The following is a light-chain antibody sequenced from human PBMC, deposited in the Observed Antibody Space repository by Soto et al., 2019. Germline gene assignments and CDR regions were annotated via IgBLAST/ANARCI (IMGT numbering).Light chain of an antibody. CDR1: SSDVGGYNY. CDR3: SSYAGSNNFGVL. Sequence: QSALTQPPSASGSPGQSVAISCTGTSSDVGGYNYVSWYQQHPGKAPKLMIYEVTKRPSGVPDRFSDSKSDNTASLTVSGLQAEDEADYYCSSYAGSNNFGVLFGGGTKLTVL. J-gene: IGLJ3*02. CDR2: EVT. V-gene: IGLV2-8*01.